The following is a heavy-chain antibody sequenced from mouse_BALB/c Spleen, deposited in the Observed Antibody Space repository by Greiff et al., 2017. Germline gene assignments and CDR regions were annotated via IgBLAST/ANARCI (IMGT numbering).Heavy chain of an antibody. CDR3: SRGGMRPDFDY. V-gene: IGHV5-4*02. CDR2: ISDGGSYT. CDR1: GFTFSDYY. J-gene: IGHJ2*01. Sequence: EVQVEESGGGLVKPGGSLKLSWAASGFTFSDYYMYWVRQTPGKRLEWVATISDGGSYTYYPDSVKGRFTISRDNANNNLYLQMRRLKSEDTAMYYCSRGGMRPDFDYWGQGTTLTVSS.